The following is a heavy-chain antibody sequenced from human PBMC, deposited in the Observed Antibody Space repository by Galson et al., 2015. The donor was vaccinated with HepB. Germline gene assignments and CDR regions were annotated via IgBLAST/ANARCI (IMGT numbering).Heavy chain of an antibody. CDR1: GYTFTSYG. Sequence: SVKVSCKASGYTFTSYGISWVRQAPGQGLEWMGWISAYNGNTNYAQKLQGRVTMTTDTSTSTAYMELRSLRSDDTAVYYCARTWGVVVPAEPTNWFDPWGQGTLVTVSS. CDR3: ARTWGVVVPAEPTNWFDP. V-gene: IGHV1-18*04. D-gene: IGHD2-2*01. J-gene: IGHJ5*02. CDR2: ISAYNGNT.